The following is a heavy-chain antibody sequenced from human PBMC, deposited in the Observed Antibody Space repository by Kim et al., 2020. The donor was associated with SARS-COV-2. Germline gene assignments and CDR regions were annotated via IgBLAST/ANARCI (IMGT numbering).Heavy chain of an antibody. CDR3: AKGLWGEYQLPPKLNY. Sequence: GGSLRLSCAASGFTFSSYAMSWVRQAPGKGLEWVSAISGSGGSTYYADSVKGRFTISRDNSKNTLYLQMNSLRAEDTAVYYCAKGLWGEYQLPPKLNYWGQGTLVTVSS. V-gene: IGHV3-23*01. CDR2: ISGSGGST. CDR1: GFTFSSYA. D-gene: IGHD2-2*01. J-gene: IGHJ4*02.